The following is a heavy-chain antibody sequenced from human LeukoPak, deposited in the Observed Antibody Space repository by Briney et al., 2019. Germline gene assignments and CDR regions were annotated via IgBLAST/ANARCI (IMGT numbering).Heavy chain of an antibody. CDR2: IYYGGTT. V-gene: IGHV4-30-4*08. CDR3: ARLQLRYWYFDP. J-gene: IGHJ2*01. D-gene: IGHD5-24*01. CDR1: GGAISTADYY. Sequence: TLSLTCTVSGGAISTADYYWSWIRQSPGKGLERIGYIYYGGTTYYNPSLRSRVTISVDTSKNQFSLKLSSVTAADTAVYSCARLQLRYWYFDPWGRGTLVTVSS.